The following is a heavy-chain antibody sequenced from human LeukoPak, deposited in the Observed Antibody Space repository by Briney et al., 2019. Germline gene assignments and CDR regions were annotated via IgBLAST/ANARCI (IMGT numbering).Heavy chain of an antibody. Sequence: SVKVSCKTSGLTFSTSAIQWVRQARGQSLEWMGWIVVGNGNTRYAQKLQERLTITRVMSTSTAYMQLSSLRSEDTAVYYCAAETYIQGCCNFDVWGQGTLITVSS. V-gene: IGHV1-58*02. CDR2: IVVGNGNT. D-gene: IGHD2/OR15-2a*01. CDR1: GLTFSTSA. CDR3: AAETYIQGCCNFDV. J-gene: IGHJ3*01.